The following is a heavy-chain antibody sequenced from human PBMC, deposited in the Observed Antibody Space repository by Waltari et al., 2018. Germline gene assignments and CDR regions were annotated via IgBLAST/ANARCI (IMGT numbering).Heavy chain of an antibody. Sequence: EVQLLESGGGLVQPRVSLRLSCSASGFTFSSYAMSWVRQAPGKGLEWVSAISGSGGSTYDADSVKGRFTISRDNSKNTLYLEMNSLRVEDTAVYYCATARFEAAYDIWGRGTMVTVSS. CDR3: ATARFEAAYDI. V-gene: IGHV3-23*01. J-gene: IGHJ3*02. CDR2: ISGSGGST. D-gene: IGHD3-3*01. CDR1: GFTFSSYA.